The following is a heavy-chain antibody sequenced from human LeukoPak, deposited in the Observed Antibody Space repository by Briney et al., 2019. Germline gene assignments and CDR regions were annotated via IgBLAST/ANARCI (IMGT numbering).Heavy chain of an antibody. Sequence: GGSLRLSCVTSGFPFSDFSMSWVRQAPGKGLEWISTTNSGGTSTYYAESVKGRFTISRDNSKNTLYLQMSSLRVEDTAVYYCAKQSYARSLGEGGPGTLVSVSS. J-gene: IGHJ4*02. CDR1: GFPFSDFS. CDR2: TNSGGTST. V-gene: IGHV3-23*01. D-gene: IGHD2-8*01. CDR3: AKQSYARSLGE.